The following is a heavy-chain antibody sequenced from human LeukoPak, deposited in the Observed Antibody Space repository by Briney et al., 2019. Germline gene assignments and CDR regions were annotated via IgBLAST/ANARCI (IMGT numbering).Heavy chain of an antibody. CDR2: ISGSGGST. J-gene: IGHJ4*02. Sequence: GGSLRLSCAAYGFTFSGYAMSWVRQAPGKGLEWVSAISGSGGSTYYADSVKGRFTISRDNSKNTLYLQMNSLRAEDTAVYYCAKGRKGYYDYWGQGTLVTVSS. CDR3: AKGRKGYYDY. CDR1: GFTFSGYA. D-gene: IGHD3-22*01. V-gene: IGHV3-23*01.